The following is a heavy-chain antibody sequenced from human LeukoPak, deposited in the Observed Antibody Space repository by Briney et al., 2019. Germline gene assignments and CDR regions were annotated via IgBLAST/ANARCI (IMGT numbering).Heavy chain of an antibody. D-gene: IGHD6-13*01. J-gene: IGHJ3*02. V-gene: IGHV3-23*01. CDR1: GFTVSSNY. CDR2: ISGSGGSA. CDR3: AKRIRSSTNSGAFDI. Sequence: PGGSLRLSCAASGFTVSSNYMSWVRQAPGKGLEWVSGISGSGGSAYFADSVKGRFTISRDNSKNTLYLQMNSLRAEDSAVYYCAKRIRSSTNSGAFDIWGQGTMVTVSS.